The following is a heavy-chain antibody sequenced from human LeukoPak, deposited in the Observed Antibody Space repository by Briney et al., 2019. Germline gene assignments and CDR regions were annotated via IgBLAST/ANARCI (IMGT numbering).Heavy chain of an antibody. V-gene: IGHV1-24*01. J-gene: IGHJ4*02. CDR1: GYTLTELS. CDR3: ATVVLKARYYYDSSGYYLAY. D-gene: IGHD3-22*01. CDR2: FDPEDGET. Sequence: GASVKVSCKVSGYTLTELSMHWVRQAPGKGLEWMGGFDPEDGETIYAQKFQGRVTMTEDTSTDTAYMELSSLRSEDTAVYYCATVVLKARYYYDSSGYYLAYWGQGTLVTVSS.